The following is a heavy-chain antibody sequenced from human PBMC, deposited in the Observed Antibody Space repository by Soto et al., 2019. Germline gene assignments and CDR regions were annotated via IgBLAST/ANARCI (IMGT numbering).Heavy chain of an antibody. CDR1: GFSLTTSGVG. J-gene: IGHJ4*02. D-gene: IGHD3-3*01. V-gene: IGHV2-5*02. Sequence: QITLKESGPTVVKPTETLTLTCTFSGFSLTTSGVGVGWVRQSPGKAPEWRALIYWDDDKRYSTSLNSRLIITKDTSKNQVVLTMANVDPADTATYYCAHRVLRTVFGLVTTTAIYFDFWGPGTPVVVSS. CDR2: IYWDDDK. CDR3: AHRVLRTVFGLVTTTAIYFDF.